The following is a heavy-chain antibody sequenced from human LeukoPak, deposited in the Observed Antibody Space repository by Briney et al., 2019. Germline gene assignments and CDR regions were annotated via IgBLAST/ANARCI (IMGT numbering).Heavy chain of an antibody. CDR3: ARGSFVMDV. CDR2: ISYDGTKE. Sequence: GGSLRLFCAASGFTFSNFAMHWVRQAPGRGLEWVAAISYDGTKEYYADSVKGRFTLSRDNSKNTLFLQMNSLRPEDTALHYCARGSFVMDVWGQGTTVTVSS. V-gene: IGHV3-30-3*01. D-gene: IGHD2-15*01. CDR1: GFTFSNFA. J-gene: IGHJ6*02.